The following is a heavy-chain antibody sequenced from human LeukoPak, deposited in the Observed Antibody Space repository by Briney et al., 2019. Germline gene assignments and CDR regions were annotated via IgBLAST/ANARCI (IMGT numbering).Heavy chain of an antibody. CDR3: ARDPIYCSGGSCYSYFDF. CDR1: GDSISSSNSY. D-gene: IGHD2-15*01. CDR2: FYYSGNT. V-gene: IGHV4-39*07. J-gene: IGHJ4*02. Sequence: PSETLSLTCSVSGDSISSSNSYWGWIRQPPGKGLEWIGSFYYSGNTYYNPSLKSRVIVSVDTSKNQFSLKLTSVTAADTAVYYCARDPIYCSGGSCYSYFDFWGQGTLVTVSS.